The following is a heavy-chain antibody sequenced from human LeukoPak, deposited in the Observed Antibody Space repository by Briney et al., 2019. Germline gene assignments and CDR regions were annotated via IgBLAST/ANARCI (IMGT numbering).Heavy chain of an antibody. D-gene: IGHD3-16*01. CDR2: IRYDGTNK. J-gene: IGHJ6*03. Sequence: GGTLRLSCAASGFTFTSYGMHWVRQAPGKGLEWVAFIRYDGTNKYYADSVKGRFTISRDNSKNTLYLQMNSLRAEDTAVYYCAKESVKVDMIRRVPHYMDVWGKGTTVTIS. V-gene: IGHV3-30*02. CDR3: AKESVKVDMIRRVPHYMDV. CDR1: GFTFTSYG.